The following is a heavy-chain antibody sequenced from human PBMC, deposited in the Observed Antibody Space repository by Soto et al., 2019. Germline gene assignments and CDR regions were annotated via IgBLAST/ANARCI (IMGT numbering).Heavy chain of an antibody. V-gene: IGHV1-18*01. D-gene: IGHD1-26*01. CDR1: GYTFTSYG. J-gene: IGHJ1*01. Sequence: ASVKVSCKASGYTFTSYGISWVRQAPGQGLEWMGWISAYNGNTNYAQKLQGRVTMTTDTSTSTAYMELRSLRSDDTAVYYCARVEVFWGSIVVAKYFQHWGQGTLVTVSS. CDR2: ISAYNGNT. CDR3: ARVEVFWGSIVVAKYFQH.